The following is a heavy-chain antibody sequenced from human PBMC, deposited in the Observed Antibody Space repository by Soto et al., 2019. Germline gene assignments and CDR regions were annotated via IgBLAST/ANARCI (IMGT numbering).Heavy chain of an antibody. V-gene: IGHV4-39*01. CDR3: ARRGYYGSGSYLNYFDY. CDR2: IYYSGST. D-gene: IGHD3-10*01. CDR1: GGSISSGSYY. Sequence: PSETLSLTCSVSGGSISSGSYYWGWIRQPPGKGLEWIASIYYSGSTYYNPSLKSRVTIFVDTSKNQFSLKLSSVTAADTALYYCARRGYYGSGSYLNYFDYWGQGTLVT. J-gene: IGHJ4*02.